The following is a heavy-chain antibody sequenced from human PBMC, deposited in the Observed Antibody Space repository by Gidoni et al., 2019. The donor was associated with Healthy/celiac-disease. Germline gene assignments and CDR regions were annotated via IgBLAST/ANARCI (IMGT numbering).Heavy chain of an antibody. D-gene: IGHD6-19*01. CDR2: IRSKAYGGTT. CDR3: TRDRRSQWLIFPYFDY. Sequence: EVQLVESGGGLVQPGRSLRLSCTASGFTFGAYAMSWFRQAPGTGLEWVGFIRSKAYGGTTEYAASVKGRFTISRDDSKSIAYLQMNSLKTEDTAVYYCTRDRRSQWLIFPYFDYWGQGTLVTVSS. CDR1: GFTFGAYA. J-gene: IGHJ4*02. V-gene: IGHV3-49*03.